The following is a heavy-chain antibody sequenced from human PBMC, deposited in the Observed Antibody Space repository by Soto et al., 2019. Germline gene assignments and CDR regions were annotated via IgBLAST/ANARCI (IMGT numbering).Heavy chain of an antibody. D-gene: IGHD2-2*01. Sequence: GGSLRLSCAASGFTFSSYSMNWVRQAPGKGLEWVSSISSSSSYIYYADSVKGRFTISRDNAKNSLYLQMNSLRAEDTAVYYCAREKDIVLVPAPTPFDPWGQGTLVTVSS. V-gene: IGHV3-21*01. J-gene: IGHJ5*02. CDR1: GFTFSSYS. CDR2: ISSSSSYI. CDR3: AREKDIVLVPAPTPFDP.